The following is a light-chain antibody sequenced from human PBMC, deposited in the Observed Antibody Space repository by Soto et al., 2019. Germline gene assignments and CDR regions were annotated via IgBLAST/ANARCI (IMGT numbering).Light chain of an antibody. CDR3: QQYDNSNS. V-gene: IGKV1-5*03. Sequence: IHMTHYPATLSLSVLDGVTITCRASQTISSWLAWYQQKPGKAPKLLIYKASTLKSGVPSRFSGSGSGTDFTFTISSLQPEDIATYYCQQYDNSNSFGGGTKVEIK. CDR1: QTISSW. CDR2: KAS. J-gene: IGKJ4*01.